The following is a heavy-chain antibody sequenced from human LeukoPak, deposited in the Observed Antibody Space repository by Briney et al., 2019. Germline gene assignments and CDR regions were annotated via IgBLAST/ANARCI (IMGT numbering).Heavy chain of an antibody. V-gene: IGHV3-74*01. D-gene: IGHD2-21*01. CDR3: ARYRMVSYYFDN. J-gene: IGHJ4*02. CDR1: GFTFSRYS. Sequence: GGSLRLSCAASGFTFSRYSMNWVRQAPGKGLVWVSRINTDGSTTTYADSVKGRFTISRDNANNMVYLQMNSLRAEDTAVYYCARYRMVSYYFDNWGQGSLVTVSS. CDR2: INTDGSTT.